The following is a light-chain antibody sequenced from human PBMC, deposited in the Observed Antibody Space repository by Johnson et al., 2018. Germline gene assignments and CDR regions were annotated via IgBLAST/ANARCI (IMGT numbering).Light chain of an antibody. CDR3: GTWDSSLSAGNV. Sequence: QSVLTQPPSVSAAPGQKVTISCSGSSSNIGNNYVSWYQQLPGTAPKLLIYENNKRPSGIPDRFSGSKSGTSATLGITGLQTGDEADYYCGTWDSSLSAGNVFGTVTKATVL. CDR2: ENN. CDR1: SSNIGNNY. J-gene: IGLJ1*01. V-gene: IGLV1-51*02.